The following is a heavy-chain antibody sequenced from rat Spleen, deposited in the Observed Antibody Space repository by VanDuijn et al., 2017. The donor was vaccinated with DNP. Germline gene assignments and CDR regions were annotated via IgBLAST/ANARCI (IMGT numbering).Heavy chain of an antibody. J-gene: IGHJ2*01. D-gene: IGHD1-12*02. CDR2: ISYNGGTP. CDR3: TVDRDGSYGVAY. Sequence: EVLLVESDGGLVQPGRSLKLSCAVSGFTFSDYYMAWVRQAPAKGLEWVATISYNGGTPYYRDSVKGRFTISRDNAKSTLYLQMDSLRSEDTATYYCTVDRDGSYGVAYWGQGVMVTVSS. V-gene: IGHV5-20*01. CDR1: GFTFSDYY.